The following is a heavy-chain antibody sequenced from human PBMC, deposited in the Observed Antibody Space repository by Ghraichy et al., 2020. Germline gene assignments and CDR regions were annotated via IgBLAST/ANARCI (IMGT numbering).Heavy chain of an antibody. CDR1: GDSISSGHYY. D-gene: IGHD5-18*01. CDR3: ARDRGNTVIAFDS. CDR2: IYHSGSS. Sequence: SETLSLTCFVSGDSISSGHYYWAWIRQHPGKGLEWIAYIYHSGSSYYNPSLKSRVTISVDTSKNQFSVSLSSVTAADTAVYYCARDRGNTVIAFDSWGQGTLVTVSS. V-gene: IGHV4-31*03. J-gene: IGHJ4*02.